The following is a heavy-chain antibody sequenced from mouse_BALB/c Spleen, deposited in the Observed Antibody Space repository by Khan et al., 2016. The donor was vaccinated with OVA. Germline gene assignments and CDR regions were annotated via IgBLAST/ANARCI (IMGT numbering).Heavy chain of an antibody. D-gene: IGHD2-14*01. Sequence: EVQLVESGPDLVKPGASVKISCKASGYSFTLYYMSWEKQSHGKSLEWIGRVNPNTDNINYNQEFKDKAILTVDKSSNTAYMELRSLTSEDSAVYFCARGYDFFASWGQGTLVTVSA. CDR1: GYSFTLYY. CDR3: ARGYDFFAS. CDR2: VNPNTDNI. J-gene: IGHJ3*01. V-gene: IGHV1-26*01.